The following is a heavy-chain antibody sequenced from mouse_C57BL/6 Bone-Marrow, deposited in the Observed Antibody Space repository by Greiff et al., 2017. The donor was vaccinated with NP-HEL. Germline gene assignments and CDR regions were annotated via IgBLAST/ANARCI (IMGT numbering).Heavy chain of an antibody. Sequence: QVQLQQSGAELVRPGTSVKVSCKASGYAFTNYLIEWVKQRPGQGLEWIGVINPGSGGTNYNEKFKGKATLTADKSSSTAYMQLSSLTSEDSAVYFCARSAGDWGQGTLVTVSA. CDR1: GYAFTNYL. J-gene: IGHJ3*01. CDR2: INPGSGGT. V-gene: IGHV1-54*01. CDR3: ARSAGD.